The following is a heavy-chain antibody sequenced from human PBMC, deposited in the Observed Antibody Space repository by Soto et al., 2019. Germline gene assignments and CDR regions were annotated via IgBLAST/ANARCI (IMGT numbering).Heavy chain of an antibody. CDR1: GFTFRIYS. V-gene: IGHV3-48*02. J-gene: IGHJ4*02. D-gene: IGHD6-6*01. Sequence: EVQLVESGGGLVESGGSLRLSCAASGFTFRIYSMNWVRQAPGKGLEWVSYISDSGNTMYYADSVKGRFTISRDNAYDSVYLQMNSLRDEDTAVYYCAISPSYSSSSHDYWGQGTLVTVSS. CDR2: ISDSGNTM. CDR3: AISPSYSSSSHDY.